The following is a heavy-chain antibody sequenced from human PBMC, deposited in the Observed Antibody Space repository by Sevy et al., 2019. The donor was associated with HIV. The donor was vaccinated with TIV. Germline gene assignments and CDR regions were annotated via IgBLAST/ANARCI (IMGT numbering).Heavy chain of an antibody. V-gene: IGHV3-21*01. J-gene: IGHJ4*02. CDR3: VRDGGCTSTSCLLYFDY. Sequence: GGSLRLSCAASGFTFSTYTMNWVRQAPGKGLEWVSSISSGSSYIYYADSVKGRFTISRGNAKNSLYLQMNSLRAEDTAIYYCVRDGGCTSTSCLLYFDYWGQGTPVTVSS. CDR2: ISSGSSYI. D-gene: IGHD2-2*01. CDR1: GFTFSTYT.